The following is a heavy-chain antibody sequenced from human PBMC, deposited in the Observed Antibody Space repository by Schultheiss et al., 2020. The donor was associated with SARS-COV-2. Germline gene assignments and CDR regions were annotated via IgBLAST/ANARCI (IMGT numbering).Heavy chain of an antibody. CDR1: GGSFSGYY. J-gene: IGHJ4*02. CDR2: INHSGST. D-gene: IGHD1-26*01. V-gene: IGHV4-34*01. CDR3: ARRARIVGATANYYFDY. Sequence: GSLRLSCAVYGGSFSGYYWSWIRQPPGKGLEWIGEINHSGSTNYNPSLKSRVTISVDTSKNQFSLKLSSVTAADTAVYYCARRARIVGATANYYFDYWGQGTLVTVSS.